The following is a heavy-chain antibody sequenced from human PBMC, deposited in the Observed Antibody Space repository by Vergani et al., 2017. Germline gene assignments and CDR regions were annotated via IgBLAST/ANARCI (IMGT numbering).Heavy chain of an antibody. CDR2: IYYSGST. J-gene: IGHJ6*02. Sequence: QVQLQESGPGLVKPSETLSLTCTVSGGSISSYYWSWIRQPPGKGLEWIGYIYYSGSTNYNPSLKSRVTISVDTSKNQFSLKLSSVTAADTAVYYCARERGDGMDVWGQGTTVTVSS. V-gene: IGHV4-59*12. D-gene: IGHD3-10*01. CDR3: ARERGDGMDV. CDR1: GGSISSYY.